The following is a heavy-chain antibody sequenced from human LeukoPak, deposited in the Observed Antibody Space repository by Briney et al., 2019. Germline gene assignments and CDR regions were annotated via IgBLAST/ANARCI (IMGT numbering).Heavy chain of an antibody. CDR1: GFTFTGHS. J-gene: IGHJ4*02. CDR3: APYEGVGY. D-gene: IGHD5-12*01. CDR2: INNDGSST. Sequence: PRGSLRLSCVASGFTFTGHSMHWVRQAPGKGLVWVSRINNDGSSTSYADSVKGRFTISRDNAKNTLYLQMNSLRAEDTAVYYCAPYEGVGYWGQGTLVTVSS. V-gene: IGHV3-74*01.